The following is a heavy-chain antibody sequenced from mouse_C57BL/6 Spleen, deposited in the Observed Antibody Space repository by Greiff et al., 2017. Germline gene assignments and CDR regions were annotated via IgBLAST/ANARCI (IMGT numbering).Heavy chain of an antibody. D-gene: IGHD2-5*01. CDR2: INPNNGGT. Sequence: VQLKQSGPELVKPGASVKMSCKASGYTFTDYNMHWVKQSHGKSLEWIGYINPNNGGTSYNQKFKGKATLTVNKSSSTAYMELRSLTSEDSAVYYCATSDYYSNPFAYWGQGTLVTVSA. V-gene: IGHV1-22*01. CDR1: GYTFTDYN. CDR3: ATSDYYSNPFAY. J-gene: IGHJ3*01.